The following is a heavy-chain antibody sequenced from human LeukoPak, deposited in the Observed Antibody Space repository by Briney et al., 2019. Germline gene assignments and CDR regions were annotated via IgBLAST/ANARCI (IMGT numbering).Heavy chain of an antibody. Sequence: ASVKVSCRASGYTFTNYDITWIRQAPGQGLEWVGYITPYNGNTNYAQRLQGRVTMTTDTSTSTVYMELRSLRSDDTAVYYCAREASSGAYNDYWGQGTLVTVSS. V-gene: IGHV1-18*01. J-gene: IGHJ4*02. CDR2: ITPYNGNT. CDR3: AREASSGAYNDY. D-gene: IGHD1-26*01. CDR1: GYTFTNYD.